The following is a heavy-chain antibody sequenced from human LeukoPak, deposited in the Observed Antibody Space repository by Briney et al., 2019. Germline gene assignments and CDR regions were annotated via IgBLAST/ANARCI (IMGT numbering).Heavy chain of an antibody. CDR3: ARGDRGYSYGLFDY. V-gene: IGHV3-21*04. CDR2: ISSTSSSI. J-gene: IGHJ4*02. D-gene: IGHD5-18*01. Sequence: GGSLRLSCAASGFTFSSYSMRWVRQAPGKGLEWVSSISSTSSSIYYADSVKGRFTISRDNAKNSLYLQMNSLRAEDTAVYYCARGDRGYSYGLFDYWGQGTLVTVSS. CDR1: GFTFSSYS.